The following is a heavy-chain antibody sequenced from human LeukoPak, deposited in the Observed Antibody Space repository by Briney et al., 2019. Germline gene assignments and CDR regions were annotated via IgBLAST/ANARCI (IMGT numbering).Heavy chain of an antibody. CDR3: ARGPSHGAFDI. CDR1: GYTFTTYW. J-gene: IGHJ3*02. CDR2: INPNSGGT. V-gene: IGHV1-2*02. Sequence: GASVKVSCKASGYTFTTYWLHWLRQAPEQGLEWMGWINPNSGGTYYAQIFQGRVTMTRDTSISTAYMELSRLKSDDTAVYYCARGPSHGAFDIWGQGTMVTVSS.